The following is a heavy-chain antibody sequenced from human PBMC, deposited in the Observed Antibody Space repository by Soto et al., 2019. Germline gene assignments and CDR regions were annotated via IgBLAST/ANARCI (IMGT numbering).Heavy chain of an antibody. CDR2: ISAYNGNT. Sequence: QVQLVQSGAEVKKPGASVKVSCKASGYTFTSYGISWVRQAPGQGLEWMGWISAYNGNTNYAQKLQGRVTMTTDTSTSTACMELRSLRSDDTAVYYCARFYSSSWYVRWFDPWGQGTLVTVSS. D-gene: IGHD6-13*01. J-gene: IGHJ5*02. CDR1: GYTFTSYG. CDR3: ARFYSSSWYVRWFDP. V-gene: IGHV1-18*01.